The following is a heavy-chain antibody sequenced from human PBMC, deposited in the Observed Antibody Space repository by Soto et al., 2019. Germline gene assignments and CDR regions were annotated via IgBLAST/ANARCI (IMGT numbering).Heavy chain of an antibody. CDR2: IFYSGTT. V-gene: IGHV4-31*03. CDR1: GGSISSGGYY. D-gene: IGHD3-10*01. Sequence: PSETLSLTCTVSGGSISSGGYYWSWIRQHPGKGLEWIGYIFYSGTTYYNPSLKSRVTISVDTSKNQLSLKLSSVTAADTAVYYCASRKSSPYFEYWGQGTLVTVSS. J-gene: IGHJ4*02. CDR3: ASRKSSPYFEY.